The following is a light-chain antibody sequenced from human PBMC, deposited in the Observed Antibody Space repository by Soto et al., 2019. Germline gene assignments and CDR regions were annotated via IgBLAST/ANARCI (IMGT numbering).Light chain of an antibody. CDR1: QSVGSY. V-gene: IGKV3-11*01. CDR2: DAS. J-gene: IGKJ2*01. Sequence: NVLTQSPATLSLSPGERATLSCRASQSVGSYLAWYQQKPGQAPRLLIYDASNRATGIPARFTGSGSGTDFTLTISSLEPEDFAVYYCQQRSDWPPTFGQGTKLEIK. CDR3: QQRSDWPPT.